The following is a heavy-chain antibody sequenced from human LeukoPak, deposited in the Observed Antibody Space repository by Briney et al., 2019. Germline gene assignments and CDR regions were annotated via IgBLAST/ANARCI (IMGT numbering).Heavy chain of an antibody. Sequence: SETLSLTCTVSSDSISSTYWSWIRQSPGRRLDWIAYISYTGSTRYNPSLKSRVTMSIDTSENQISLRLTSVTAADTAVYYCARHIRVGGNYHFDYWDQGTPVTVSS. CDR2: ISYTGST. CDR3: ARHIRVGGNYHFDY. D-gene: IGHD1-7*01. V-gene: IGHV4-59*08. CDR1: SDSISSTY. J-gene: IGHJ4*02.